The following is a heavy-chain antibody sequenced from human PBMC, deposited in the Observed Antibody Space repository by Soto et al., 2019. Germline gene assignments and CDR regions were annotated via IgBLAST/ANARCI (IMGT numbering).Heavy chain of an antibody. J-gene: IGHJ4*02. D-gene: IGHD6-19*01. CDR1: GYTFTTYG. CDR3: VRTSGWYYFDF. CDR2: ISTYNGNT. V-gene: IGHV1-18*01. Sequence: EASVKVSCKASGYTFTTYGVSWVRQAPGQGLEWMGWISTYNGNTQFAQNLQGRVTMTTDTSTTTAYMELRSLRSDDTAVYYCVRTSGWYYFDFWGQGTLVTVSS.